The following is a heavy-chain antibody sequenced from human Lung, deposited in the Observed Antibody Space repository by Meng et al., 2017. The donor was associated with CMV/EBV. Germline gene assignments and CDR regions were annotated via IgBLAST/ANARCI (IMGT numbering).Heavy chain of an antibody. CDR3: ASGTPGRSYCDY. CDR1: GYTFGSYG. CDR2: FVNYVDT. D-gene: IGHD2-15*01. V-gene: IGHV1-18*01. Sequence: HVHRLQSGPEVKKPGASVRVSCKASGYTFGSYGLCWVRQAPGQGLEWMGWFVNYVDTYPAPKFQGRVTMTTDTHTNTAFMELRSLTSDDTAVYYCASGTPGRSYCDYWGQGTLVTVSS. J-gene: IGHJ4*02.